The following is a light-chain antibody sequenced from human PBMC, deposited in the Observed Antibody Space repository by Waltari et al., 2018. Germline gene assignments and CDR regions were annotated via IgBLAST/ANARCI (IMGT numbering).Light chain of an antibody. CDR3: AAWDDSLNDVV. Sequence: QSVLTQPPSASGTPGQRVTISCSGSSSNIGRNTVNWYQQLPGTAPKLLIYSNNQRPSGVPDRFSGSKSGTSASLAISGLQSEDEADYYCAAWDDSLNDVVFGGGTKLTVL. V-gene: IGLV1-44*01. J-gene: IGLJ2*01. CDR2: SNN. CDR1: SSNIGRNT.